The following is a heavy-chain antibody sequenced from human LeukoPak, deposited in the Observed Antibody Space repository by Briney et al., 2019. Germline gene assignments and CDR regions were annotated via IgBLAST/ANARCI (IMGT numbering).Heavy chain of an antibody. CDR2: ISGSGGST. J-gene: IGHJ4*02. D-gene: IGHD3-10*01. CDR3: AKGRDRYYGSGSSIY. CDR1: GFTVSSNY. Sequence: GGSLRLSCAASGFTVSSNYMSWVRQAPGKGLEWVSAISGSGGSTYYAYSVKGRFTISRDNSKNTLYLQMNSLRTEDTAVYYCAKGRDRYYGSGSSIYWGQGTLVTVSS. V-gene: IGHV3-23*01.